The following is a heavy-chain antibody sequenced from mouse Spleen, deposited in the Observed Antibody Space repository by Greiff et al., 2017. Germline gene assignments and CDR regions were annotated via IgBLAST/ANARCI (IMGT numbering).Heavy chain of an antibody. CDR3: ARERFFYAMDY. V-gene: IGHV5-17*01. J-gene: IGHJ4*01. Sequence: VQLKESGGGLVKPGGSLKLSCAASGFTFSDYGMHWVRQAPEKGLEWVAYISSGSSTIYYADTVKGRFTISRDNAKNTLFLQMTSLRSEDTAMYYCARERFFYAMDYWGQGTSVTVSS. CDR2: ISSGSSTI. CDR1: GFTFSDYG.